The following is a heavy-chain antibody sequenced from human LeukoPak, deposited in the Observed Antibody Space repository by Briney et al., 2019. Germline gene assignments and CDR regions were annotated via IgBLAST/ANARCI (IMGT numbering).Heavy chain of an antibody. D-gene: IGHD3-10*01. V-gene: IGHV1-69*13. CDR2: IIPIFRTA. CDR1: GGTFNNYP. CDR3: ARSESPRGLGVARGDTLDY. J-gene: IGHJ4*02. Sequence: ASVKVSCKASGGTFNNYPIIWVRQAPGQGLERMGGIIPIFRTANYAQKFQGRVTISADESTATAYMEVRSPRSDDTALYYCARSESPRGLGVARGDTLDYWGQGTLVTVFS.